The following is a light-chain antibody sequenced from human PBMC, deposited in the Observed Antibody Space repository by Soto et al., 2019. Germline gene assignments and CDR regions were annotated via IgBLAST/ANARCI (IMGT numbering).Light chain of an antibody. CDR3: QSYDSSLSGHYG. V-gene: IGLV1-40*01. CDR2: GNS. J-gene: IGLJ1*01. CDR1: SSNIGAGYD. Sequence: QSVLTQPPSVSGAPGQRVTISCTGSSSNIGAGYDVHWYQQLPGTAPKLLIYGNSNRPSGVPDRFSGSKSGTSAGLAITWLQAEDEADYYCQSYDSSLSGHYGFGTGTKLTVL.